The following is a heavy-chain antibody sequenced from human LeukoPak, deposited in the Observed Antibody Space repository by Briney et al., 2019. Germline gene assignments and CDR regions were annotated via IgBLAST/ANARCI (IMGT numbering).Heavy chain of an antibody. CDR1: GYTLTEFS. CDR2: FDPEDGKT. J-gene: IGHJ6*03. D-gene: IGHD5-24*01. CDR3: ARDRGDGYNWWGSYYYYYMDV. Sequence: GASVKVSCNISGYTLTEFSMTWLRQAPGKGLEWMGGFDPEDGKTMYAQKFQDRVTMTEDTTTNTAYMELSSLRSEDTAVYYCARDRGDGYNWWGSYYYYYMDVWGKGTTVTISS. V-gene: IGHV1-24*01.